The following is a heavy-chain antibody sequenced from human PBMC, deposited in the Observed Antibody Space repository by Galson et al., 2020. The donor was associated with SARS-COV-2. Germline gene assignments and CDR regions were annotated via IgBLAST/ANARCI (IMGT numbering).Heavy chain of an antibody. J-gene: IGHJ5*02. Sequence: GGSLRLSCAASAFTVSSKYMSWVRQAPGKGLAWVSVIYRGGSTYYADSVKGRFTISRDNAKNSLYLQMNSLRAEDTALYYCAKDMNFYDSSGYYTWGQGTLVTVSS. CDR3: AKDMNFYDSSGYYT. V-gene: IGHV3-53*05. CDR1: AFTVSSKY. CDR2: IYRGGST. D-gene: IGHD3-22*01.